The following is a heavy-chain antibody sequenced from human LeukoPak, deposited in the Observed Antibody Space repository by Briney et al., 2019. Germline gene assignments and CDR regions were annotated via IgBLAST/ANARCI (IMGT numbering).Heavy chain of an antibody. J-gene: IGHJ4*02. V-gene: IGHV3-9*01. CDR2: ISWNSGSI. D-gene: IGHD6-13*01. CDR1: GFTFSSYS. Sequence: GGSLRLSCAASGFTFSSYSMNWVRQAPGKGLEWVSGISWNSGSIGYADSVKGRFTISRDNAKNSLYLQMNSLRAEDTALYYCAKDRGIAAAGFDYWGQGTLVTVSS. CDR3: AKDRGIAAAGFDY.